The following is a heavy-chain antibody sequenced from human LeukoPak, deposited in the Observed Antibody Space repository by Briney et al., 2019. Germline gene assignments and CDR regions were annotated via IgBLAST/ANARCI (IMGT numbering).Heavy chain of an antibody. J-gene: IGHJ4*02. CDR2: IYYSGST. Sequence: SETLSLTCTVSDGSISGYYWSWIRQPPGKGLEWIGYIYYSGSTNYNPSLKSRVTISIDTSKNQFSLKLRSVTAADTAVYYCARRPYYDSSGYCSVREYYFDYWGQGTLVTVSS. D-gene: IGHD3-22*01. V-gene: IGHV4-59*01. CDR1: DGSISGYY. CDR3: ARRPYYDSSGYCSVREYYFDY.